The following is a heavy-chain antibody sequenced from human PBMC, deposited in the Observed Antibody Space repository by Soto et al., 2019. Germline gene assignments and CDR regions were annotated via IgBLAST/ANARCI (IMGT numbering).Heavy chain of an antibody. Sequence: GGSLRLSCAASGFTFSGSAMHWVRQASGKGLEWVGRIRSKANSYATAYAASVKGRFTISRDDSKNTAYLQMNSLKTEDTAVYYCTRPGHCSGGSCYVLRPDYYYYYGMDVWGQGTTVTVSS. J-gene: IGHJ6*02. CDR1: GFTFSGSA. V-gene: IGHV3-73*01. D-gene: IGHD2-15*01. CDR2: IRSKANSYAT. CDR3: TRPGHCSGGSCYVLRPDYYYYYGMDV.